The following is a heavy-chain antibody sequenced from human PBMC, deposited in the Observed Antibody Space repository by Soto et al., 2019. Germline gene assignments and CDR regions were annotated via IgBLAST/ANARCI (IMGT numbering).Heavy chain of an antibody. CDR3: AREAGYSSGWDTFDY. V-gene: IGHV3-23*01. CDR1: GFTFSSYA. D-gene: IGHD6-19*01. CDR2: ISGSGIST. J-gene: IGHJ4*02. Sequence: EVQLLESGGGLVQPGGSLRLSCAASGFTFSSYAMSWVRQAPGKGLEWVSAISGSGISTYYADSVKGRFTISRDNSKSTLYLQVNSLRAEDTAVYYCAREAGYSSGWDTFDYWGQGTLVTVSS.